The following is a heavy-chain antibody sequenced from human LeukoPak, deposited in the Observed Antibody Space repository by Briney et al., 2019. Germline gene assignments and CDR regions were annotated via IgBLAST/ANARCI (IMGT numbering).Heavy chain of an antibody. CDR3: ARHAGDGGAFDI. Sequence: GASLQISCQGSGYSFTNYWISWVRPMSGKGLERMGRIDPDDSYTKDSPSFQGHVTISVDNSISTAYMQWSSLKASDTAMYYCARHAGDGGAFDIWGQGTMVTVSS. D-gene: IGHD3-10*01. CDR2: IDPDDSYT. J-gene: IGHJ3*02. V-gene: IGHV5-10-1*01. CDR1: GYSFTNYW.